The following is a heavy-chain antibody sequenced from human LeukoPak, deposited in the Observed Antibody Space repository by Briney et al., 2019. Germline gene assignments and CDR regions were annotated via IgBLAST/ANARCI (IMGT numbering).Heavy chain of an antibody. CDR2: IHHDGSNK. CDR3: ARGIAVAAFDI. J-gene: IGHJ3*02. CDR1: GYTFTGYY. Sequence: SCKASGYTFTGYYMHWVRQAPGKGLDWVAFIHHDGSNKYYADSVRGRFTISRDNSKNTLYLQMNSLRAEDTAVYYCARGIAVAAFDIWGQGTMVTVSS. V-gene: IGHV3-30*04. D-gene: IGHD6-19*01.